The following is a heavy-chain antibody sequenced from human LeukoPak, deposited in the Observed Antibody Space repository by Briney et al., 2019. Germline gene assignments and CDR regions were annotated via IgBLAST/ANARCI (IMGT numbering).Heavy chain of an antibody. D-gene: IGHD5-12*01. V-gene: IGHV4-31*03. CDR3: ARAEGGYDWGFDY. CDR1: GGSISSGGYY. Sequence: PSETLSLTCTVSGGSISSGGYYWSWIRQHPGKGLEWIGYIYYSGSAYYNPSLKSRVTISVDTSKNQFSLKLSSVTAADTAVYYCARAEGGYDWGFDYWGQGTLVTVSS. CDR2: IYYSGSA. J-gene: IGHJ4*02.